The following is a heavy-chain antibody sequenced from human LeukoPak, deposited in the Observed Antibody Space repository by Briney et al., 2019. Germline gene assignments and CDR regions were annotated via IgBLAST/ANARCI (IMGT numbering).Heavy chain of an antibody. CDR2: IYYSGST. Sequence: PSETLSLTCTVSGGSISNYYWSWIRQPPGKGLEWIGYIYYSGSTNYNPSLKSRVTISVDTSKNQFSLKLSSVTAADTAVYYCAREMTSGAFNIWGQGTMVTVSS. CDR3: AREMTSGAFNI. CDR1: GGSISNYY. V-gene: IGHV4-59*01. D-gene: IGHD1-26*01. J-gene: IGHJ3*02.